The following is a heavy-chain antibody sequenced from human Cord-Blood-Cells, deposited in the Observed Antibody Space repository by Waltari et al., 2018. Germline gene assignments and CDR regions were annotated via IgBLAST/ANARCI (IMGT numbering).Heavy chain of an antibody. V-gene: IGHV4-34*01. J-gene: IGHJ6*02. D-gene: IGHD2-8*02. Sequence: QVQLQQWGAGLLKPSETLSLTCAVYGGSFRGYYWRCIRLPPGKGLEWIGEINHSGSTNYNPSLKSRVTISVDTSKNQFSLKLSSVTAADTAVYYCARATGGTFYYGMDVWGQGTTVTVSS. CDR3: ARATGGTFYYGMDV. CDR2: INHSGST. CDR1: GGSFRGYY.